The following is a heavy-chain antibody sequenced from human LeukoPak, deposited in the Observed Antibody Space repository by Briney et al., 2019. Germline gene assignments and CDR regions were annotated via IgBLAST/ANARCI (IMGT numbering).Heavy chain of an antibody. CDR1: GFTFSSYE. J-gene: IGHJ6*04. D-gene: IGHD4-17*01. V-gene: IGHV3-48*03. CDR2: ISSSGSTI. CDR3: APPPVGINV. Sequence: GSLRLSCAASGFTFSSYEMNWVRQAPGKGLEWVSYISSSGSTIYYADSVKGRFTISRDNAKNSLYLQMNSLRAEDTAFYYCAPPPVGINVWGKGTTVTVSS.